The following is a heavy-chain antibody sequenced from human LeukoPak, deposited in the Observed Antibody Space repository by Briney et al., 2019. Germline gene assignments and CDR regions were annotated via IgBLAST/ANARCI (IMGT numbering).Heavy chain of an antibody. Sequence: MTSETLSLTCTVSGGSISSYYWSWIRQPPGKGLEWIGYMYYSGSTNYNPSTNYNPSLKSRVTISVDTSKNQFSLKLTSVTAADTAVYYCASRYCSGGSCYVDDAFDIWGQGTMVTVSS. D-gene: IGHD2-15*01. J-gene: IGHJ3*02. V-gene: IGHV4-59*08. CDR2: MYYSGST. CDR1: GGSISSYY. CDR3: ASRYCSGGSCYVDDAFDI.